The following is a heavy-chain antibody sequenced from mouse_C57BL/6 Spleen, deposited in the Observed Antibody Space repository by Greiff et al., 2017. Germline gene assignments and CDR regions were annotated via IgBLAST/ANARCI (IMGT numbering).Heavy chain of an antibody. Sequence: QVQLQQSGAELARPGASVKLSCKASGYTFTSYGISWVKQRPGQGLEWIGEIYPRSGNTYYNEKFKGKATLTADKSASTAYMELRSLTSEDSAVYFCATNWDQYYCDYWGQGTTLTVSS. V-gene: IGHV1-81*01. D-gene: IGHD4-1*01. CDR2: IYPRSGNT. CDR1: GYTFTSYG. CDR3: ATNWDQYYCDY. J-gene: IGHJ2*01.